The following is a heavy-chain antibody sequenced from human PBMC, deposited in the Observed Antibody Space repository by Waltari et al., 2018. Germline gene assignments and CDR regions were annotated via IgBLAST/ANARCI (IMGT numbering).Heavy chain of an antibody. V-gene: IGHV3-30*01. CDR1: GFTFSSYD. J-gene: IGHJ6*03. CDR3: GRXGIXXXLFXMXX. Sequence: VQLVESGGGVVQPRGSLRLPCAASGFTFSSYDMHWVLRAPGKGLEWVALISDDGDKKYYADSVLGRFTISRDNSXXTVSXQMNNLRXEDTATYYXGRXGIXXXLFXMXXWGXGTTVTVXS. CDR2: ISDDGDKK.